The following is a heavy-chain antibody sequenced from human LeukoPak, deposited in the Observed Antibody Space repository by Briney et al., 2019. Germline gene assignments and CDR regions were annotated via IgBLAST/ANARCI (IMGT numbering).Heavy chain of an antibody. CDR1: GYTFTGYY. D-gene: IGHD5-24*01. CDR3: AREWKMATIPAGGYYYGMDV. V-gene: IGHV1-2*02. Sequence: ASVKVSCKASGYTFTGYYMHWVRQAPGQGLDGMGWINPNSGGTNYAQKFQGRVTMTRDTSISTAYMELSRLRSEDTAVYYCAREWKMATIPAGGYYYGMDVWGQGTTVTVSS. J-gene: IGHJ6*02. CDR2: INPNSGGT.